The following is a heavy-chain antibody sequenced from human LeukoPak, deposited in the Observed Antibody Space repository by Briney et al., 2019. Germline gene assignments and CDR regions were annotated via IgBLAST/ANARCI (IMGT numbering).Heavy chain of an antibody. CDR1: GFTFSNFW. J-gene: IGHJ3*02. V-gene: IGHV3-30-3*01. CDR3: ARVHASGSNAAFDI. CDR2: ISYDGTNK. Sequence: GGSLRLSCAASGFTFSNFWVHWVRQAPGKGLEWVALISYDGTNKFYADSVKGRFTISRDKTLYLQMNSLRAEDTAVYYCARVHASGSNAAFDIWGQGTMVTVSS. D-gene: IGHD3-10*01.